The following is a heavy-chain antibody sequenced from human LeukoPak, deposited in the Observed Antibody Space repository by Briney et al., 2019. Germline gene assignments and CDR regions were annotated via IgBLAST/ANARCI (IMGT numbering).Heavy chain of an antibody. J-gene: IGHJ4*02. D-gene: IGHD6-13*01. CDR3: ATVGSAAPGTDFDF. Sequence: ASVKVSCKVSGYTLTELSMHWVRQAPGKGLEWMGGFDPEDGETIYAQKFQGRVTMTEDTSTDTAYMELSSLRSEDTAVYYCATVGSAAPGTDFDFWGQGTLVTVSS. CDR2: FDPEDGET. V-gene: IGHV1-24*01. CDR1: GYTLTELS.